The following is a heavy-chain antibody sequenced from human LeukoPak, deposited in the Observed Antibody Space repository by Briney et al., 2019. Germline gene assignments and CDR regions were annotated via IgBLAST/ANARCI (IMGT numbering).Heavy chain of an antibody. CDR2: IGTGVST. D-gene: IGHD3-3*02. J-gene: IGHJ4*02. Sequence: GGSLRLSCAASGFTFSSFAMSWVRQAPGKGLEWVSAIGTGVSTFYADSAKGRFTISRDNSKSTLYLQMNSLRAEDTAVYYCAKEGAHRHFDFAYWGQGTLVTVSS. CDR1: GFTFSSFA. V-gene: IGHV3-23*01. CDR3: AKEGAHRHFDFAY.